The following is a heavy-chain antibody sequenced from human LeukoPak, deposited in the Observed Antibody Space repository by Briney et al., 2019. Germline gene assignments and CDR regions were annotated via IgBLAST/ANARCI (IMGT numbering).Heavy chain of an antibody. CDR2: ILNDGSQE. CDR3: ARDRGRFGELFNNWFDP. V-gene: IGHV3-33*01. D-gene: IGHD3-10*01. CDR1: GFTFSSYG. Sequence: GRSLRLSCAASGFTFSSYGMHWVRQAPGKGLEWVAVILNDGSQEKYADSVKGRFTISRDNSKNTLYLQMNSLRAEDTAVYYCARDRGRFGELFNNWFDPWGQGTLVTVSS. J-gene: IGHJ5*02.